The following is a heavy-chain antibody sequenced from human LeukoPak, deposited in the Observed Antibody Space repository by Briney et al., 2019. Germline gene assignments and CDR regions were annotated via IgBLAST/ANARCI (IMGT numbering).Heavy chain of an antibody. J-gene: IGHJ4*02. CDR2: IYYRGAT. Sequence: SESPSHTCTVSGGSPGSSNYYCGWTRHPPRNGLEWGGSIYYRGATYYNPSLKSRVTISVDTSKNQFSLKLTSVTAADTAVYYCARGGTIWTYYWGQGTMVTVSS. CDR1: GGSPGSSNYY. CDR3: ARGGTIWTYY. V-gene: IGHV4-39*07. D-gene: IGHD1/OR15-1a*01.